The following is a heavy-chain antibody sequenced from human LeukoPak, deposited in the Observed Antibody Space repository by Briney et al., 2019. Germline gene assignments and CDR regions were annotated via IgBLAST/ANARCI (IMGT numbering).Heavy chain of an antibody. CDR1: GYSMSTGYF. V-gene: IGHV4-38-2*01. Sequence: KPSETLSLTCAVSGYSMSTGYFWGWIRQPPGEGPEWVGGIYHSGTTYYNPSLKSRVTISVDTSKNQFSLKLTSVTAADTAVYYCARSGSDYYDSSGYYNWFDPWGQGTLVTVSS. CDR3: ARSGSDYYDSSGYYNWFDP. D-gene: IGHD3-22*01. CDR2: IYHSGTT. J-gene: IGHJ5*02.